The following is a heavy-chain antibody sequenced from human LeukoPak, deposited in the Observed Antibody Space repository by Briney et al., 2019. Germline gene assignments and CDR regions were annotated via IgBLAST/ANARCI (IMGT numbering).Heavy chain of an antibody. D-gene: IGHD4-17*01. J-gene: IGHJ4*02. CDR2: INPNSGGT. Sequence: SSVQVCCKASGYTFTGYYIHWVRQAPGQGLEWMGWINPNSGGTNYAQKLQGRVTMTRDTSISTAYMELSRLRSDDTAVYYCARGDDYGDYTGYYWGQGTLVTVSS. CDR1: GYTFTGYY. CDR3: ARGDDYGDYTGYY. V-gene: IGHV1-2*02.